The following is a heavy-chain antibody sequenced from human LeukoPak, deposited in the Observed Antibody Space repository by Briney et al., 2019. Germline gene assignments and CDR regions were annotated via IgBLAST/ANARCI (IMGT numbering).Heavy chain of an antibody. CDR3: ARDRGTAFDY. Sequence: PGGPLRLSCAASGLTFSTYSMNWARQAPGKGLEWVSSISSSSSYIYYADSLKGRFTISRDNAKNSLYLQMNRLRAEDTAVYYCARDRGTAFDYWGQGTLVTVSS. CDR1: GLTFSTYS. J-gene: IGHJ4*02. V-gene: IGHV3-21*01. CDR2: ISSSSSYI. D-gene: IGHD3-10*01.